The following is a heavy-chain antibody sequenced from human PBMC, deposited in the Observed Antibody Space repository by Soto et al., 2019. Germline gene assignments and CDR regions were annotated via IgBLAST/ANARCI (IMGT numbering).Heavy chain of an antibody. J-gene: IGHJ6*02. D-gene: IGHD2-2*01. CDR1: GYTFTSYG. CDR2: ISAYNGNT. Sequence: ASVKVSCNASGYTFTSYGIRLVRQAPGQGLEWMGWISAYNGNTNYAQKLQGRVTMTTDTSTSTAYMELRSLRSDDTAVYYCARDGYQLLSYYYYGMDVWGQGTTVTVSS. CDR3: ARDGYQLLSYYYYGMDV. V-gene: IGHV1-18*01.